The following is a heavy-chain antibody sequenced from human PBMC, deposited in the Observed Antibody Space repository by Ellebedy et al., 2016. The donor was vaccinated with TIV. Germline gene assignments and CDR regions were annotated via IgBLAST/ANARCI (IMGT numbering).Heavy chain of an antibody. V-gene: IGHV3-7*01. J-gene: IGHJ4*02. CDR1: GFTFSSYW. CDR2: IKQDGSEK. D-gene: IGHD3-22*01. CDR3: ARVMEYDSSGYYPYYFDY. Sequence: PGGSLRLSCAASGFTFSSYWMSWVRQAPGKGLEWVANIKQDGSEKYYVDSVKGRFTISRDNAKNSLYLQMNSLRAEDTAVYYCARVMEYDSSGYYPYYFDYWGQGTLVTVSS.